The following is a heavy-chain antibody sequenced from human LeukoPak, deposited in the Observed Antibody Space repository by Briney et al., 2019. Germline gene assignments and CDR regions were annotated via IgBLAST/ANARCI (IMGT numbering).Heavy chain of an antibody. D-gene: IGHD3-10*01. CDR2: IRSKAYGGTT. J-gene: IGHJ4*02. CDR1: GFTFGGYA. CDR3: TRDRAVRGVPFDY. V-gene: IGHV3-49*03. Sequence: PGGSLRLSCTASGFTFGGYAMSWFRQAPGKGLEWVGFIRSKAYGGTTEYAASVKGRFTISRDDSKSIAYLQMNSLKTEDTAVYYCTRDRAVRGVPFDYWGQGTLVTVSS.